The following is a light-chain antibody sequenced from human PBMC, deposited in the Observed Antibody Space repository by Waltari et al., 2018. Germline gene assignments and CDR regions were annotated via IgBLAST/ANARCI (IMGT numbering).Light chain of an antibody. V-gene: IGLV3-21*02. J-gene: IGLJ2*01. CDR1: KLGRQG. Sequence: SYVLTQPPSVSVAPGQTATIACGEHKLGRQGVHWYQQKPGQAPVLVVYDDSDRPSGIPERFSGSNSGTATLTISGVEGGDEADYYCQVWDSSDDHVVFGGGTKLTVL. CDR3: QVWDSSDDHVV. CDR2: DDS.